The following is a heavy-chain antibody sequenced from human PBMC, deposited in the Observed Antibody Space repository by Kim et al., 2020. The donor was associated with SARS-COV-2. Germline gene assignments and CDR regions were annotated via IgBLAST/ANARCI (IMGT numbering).Heavy chain of an antibody. Sequence: GGSLRLSCAASGFTFSNAWMSWVRQAPGKGLEWVGRIKSKTDGGTTDYAAPVKGSFTISRDDSKNTLYLQMNSLKTEDTAVYYCTTVPILLGFGELTDACDFWGQGTMVTVSS. J-gene: IGHJ3*01. CDR3: TTVPILLGFGELTDACDF. D-gene: IGHD3-10*01. CDR2: IKSKTDGGTT. CDR1: GFTFSNAW. V-gene: IGHV3-15*01.